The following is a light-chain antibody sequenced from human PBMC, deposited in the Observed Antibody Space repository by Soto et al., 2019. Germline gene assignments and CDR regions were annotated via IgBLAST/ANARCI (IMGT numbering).Light chain of an antibody. Sequence: IVSTQSPATLSLSPEPRPSLSCRASQSVSSYLAWYQQKPGQAPRLLIYDASNRATGIPARFSGSGSGTDFTLTISSLEPEDFAVYYCQQRSNWPPTFGQGTNVDIK. CDR2: DAS. J-gene: IGKJ1*01. CDR3: QQRSNWPPT. CDR1: QSVSSY. V-gene: IGKV3-11*01.